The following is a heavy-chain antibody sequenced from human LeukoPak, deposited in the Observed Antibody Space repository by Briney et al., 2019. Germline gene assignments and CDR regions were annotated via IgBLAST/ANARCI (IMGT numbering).Heavy chain of an antibody. CDR1: GGTFSRYA. V-gene: IGHV1-69*05. J-gene: IGHJ6*03. D-gene: IGHD6-6*01. CDR3: ARDRLYSSSADYYYYMDV. Sequence: GASVKVSCKASGGTFSRYAISWVRQAPGQGLEWMGGIIPIFGTANYAQKFQGRVTITTDESTSTAYMELSSLRSEDTAVYYCARDRLYSSSADYYYYMDVWGKGTTVTVSS. CDR2: IIPIFGTA.